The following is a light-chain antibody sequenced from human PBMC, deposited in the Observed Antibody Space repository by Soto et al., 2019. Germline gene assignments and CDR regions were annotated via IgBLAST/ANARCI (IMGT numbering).Light chain of an antibody. V-gene: IGLV2-8*01. J-gene: IGLJ2*01. CDR2: EVT. Sequence: QSALTQPPSASGSPGQSVPISCTGTSRDVGGYEYVSWYQQHPGKAPKLMIFEVTARPSGVPDRFSGSKSGNTASLTVSGLQTEDEADYYCSSYAGNNNLIFGGGTKVTVL. CDR3: SSYAGNNNLI. CDR1: SRDVGGYEY.